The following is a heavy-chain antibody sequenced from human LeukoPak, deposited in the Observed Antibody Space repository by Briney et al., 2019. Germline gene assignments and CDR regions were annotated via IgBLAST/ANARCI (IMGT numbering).Heavy chain of an antibody. V-gene: IGHV3-21*01. J-gene: IGHJ4*02. CDR1: GFTFSSYS. Sequence: GGSLRLSCAASGFTFSSYSMNWVRQTPGKGLEWVSSISSSSSYIDYADSVKGRFTISRDNAKNSLYLQMNSLRAEDTAVYYCARERYCSGGSCYSDGRLADYWGQGTLVTVSS. D-gene: IGHD2-15*01. CDR2: ISSSSSYI. CDR3: ARERYCSGGSCYSDGRLADY.